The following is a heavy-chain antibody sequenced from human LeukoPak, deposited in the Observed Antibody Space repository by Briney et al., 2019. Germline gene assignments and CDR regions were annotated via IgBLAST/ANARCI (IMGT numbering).Heavy chain of an antibody. V-gene: IGHV4-34*01. D-gene: IGHD3-3*01. J-gene: IGHJ5*02. CDR3: ARGIRWSYYDFWRGYDNWFDP. Sequence: KPSETLSLTCAVYGGSFSGYYWSWIRQPPGKGLEWIGEINHSGSTNYNPSLKSRVTISVDTSKNQFSLKLSSVTAADTAVYYCARGIRWSYYDFWRGYDNWFDPWGQGTLVTVSS. CDR2: INHSGST. CDR1: GGSFSGYY.